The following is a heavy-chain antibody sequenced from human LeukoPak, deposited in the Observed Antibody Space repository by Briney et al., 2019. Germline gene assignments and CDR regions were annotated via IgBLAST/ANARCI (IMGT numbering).Heavy chain of an antibody. Sequence: PGGSLRLSCAASGFTFSSYAMSWVRQAPGKGLEWVSAISGSGGSTYYADSVKGRFTISRDNSKNTLCLQMNSLRAEDTAVYYCAKDLFGIRTPDAFDIWGQGTMVTVSS. CDR3: AKDLFGIRTPDAFDI. CDR1: GFTFSSYA. J-gene: IGHJ3*02. D-gene: IGHD3-3*01. CDR2: ISGSGGST. V-gene: IGHV3-23*01.